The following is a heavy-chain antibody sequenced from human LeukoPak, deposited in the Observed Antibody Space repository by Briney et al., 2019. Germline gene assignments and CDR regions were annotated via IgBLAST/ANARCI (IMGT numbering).Heavy chain of an antibody. Sequence: PSETLSLTCTVSGGSISSSSYYWGWIRQPPGKGLGWIGRIYYSGSTYYNPSLKSRVTMSLDTSKNQFSLKLSSVTAADTAVYYCARAVISFGAAVAKGFDCWGQGTLVTVSS. J-gene: IGHJ4*02. CDR2: IYYSGST. CDR1: GGSISSSSYY. V-gene: IGHV4-39*07. CDR3: ARAVISFGAAVAKGFDC. D-gene: IGHD3-16*01.